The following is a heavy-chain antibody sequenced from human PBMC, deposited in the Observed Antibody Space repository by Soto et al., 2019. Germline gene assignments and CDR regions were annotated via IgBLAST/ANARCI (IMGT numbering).Heavy chain of an antibody. J-gene: IGHJ3*02. CDR3: AHPRGYGVFDAVDI. D-gene: IGHD4-17*01. CDR2: ISNSGDST. V-gene: IGHV3-23*01. CDR1: GFMFSDYA. Sequence: GWSLRLSCAASGFMFSDYAMDWVRQAPGKGLEWVSSISNSGDSTYYTESVRGRFIISRDNSINTLYLQMSSLRTEDTAVYYCAHPRGYGVFDAVDIWGQGTMVTVSS.